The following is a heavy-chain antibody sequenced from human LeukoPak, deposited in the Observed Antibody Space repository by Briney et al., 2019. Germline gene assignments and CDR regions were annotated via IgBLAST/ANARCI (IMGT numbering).Heavy chain of an antibody. CDR3: AKDRGVRGVIDY. J-gene: IGHJ4*02. V-gene: IGHV3-30-3*01. Sequence: GRSLRLSCAASGFTFSSYAMHWVRQAPGKGLEWVAVISYDGSNKYYADSVKGRFTISRDNSKNTLSLQMNSLRAEDTAVYYCAKDRGVRGVIDYWGLGTLVTVSS. CDR2: ISYDGSNK. D-gene: IGHD3-10*01. CDR1: GFTFSSYA.